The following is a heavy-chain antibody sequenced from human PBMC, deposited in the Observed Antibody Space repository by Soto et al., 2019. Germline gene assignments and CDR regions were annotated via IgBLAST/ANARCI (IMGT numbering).Heavy chain of an antibody. CDR1: GYTLTELS. CDR3: ATIPLSSGYYEIDY. CDR2: FDPEDGET. Sequence: ASVKVSCKVSGYTLTELSMHWVRQAPGKGLEWMGGFDPEDGETIYAQKFQGRVTMTEDTSTDTAYMELSSLRSEDTAVYYCATIPLSSGYYEIDYWGQGALVTVSS. V-gene: IGHV1-24*01. D-gene: IGHD3-22*01. J-gene: IGHJ4*02.